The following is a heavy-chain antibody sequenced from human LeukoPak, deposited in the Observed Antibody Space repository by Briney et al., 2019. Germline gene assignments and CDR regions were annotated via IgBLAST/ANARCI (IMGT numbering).Heavy chain of an antibody. D-gene: IGHD7-27*01. CDR2: IGTAGDT. CDR1: GFTFSSYD. Sequence: PGGSLRLSCAASGFTFSSYDMHWVRQATGKGLESVSAIGTAGDTYYPGSVKGRFTISRENAKNSLYLQMNSLRAGDTAVYYCARGHPGEDYFDYWGQGTLFTVSS. J-gene: IGHJ4*02. CDR3: ARGHPGEDYFDY. V-gene: IGHV3-13*01.